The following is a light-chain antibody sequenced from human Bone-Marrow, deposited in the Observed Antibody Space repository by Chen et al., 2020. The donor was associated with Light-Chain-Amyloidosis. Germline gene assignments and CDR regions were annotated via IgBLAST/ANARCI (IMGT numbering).Light chain of an antibody. J-gene: IGLJ3*02. CDR3: QVWDRSSDRPV. V-gene: IGLV3-21*02. Sequence: SYVLTQPYSVSVAPGQTAMIDCGGNNIGSTSEHWYQQTPGQAPLLVVYDDSDRPSGIPERLSGSNSGNTATLTISRVEAGDEADYYCQVWDRSSDRPVFGRGTKLTVL. CDR2: DDS. CDR1: NIGSTS.